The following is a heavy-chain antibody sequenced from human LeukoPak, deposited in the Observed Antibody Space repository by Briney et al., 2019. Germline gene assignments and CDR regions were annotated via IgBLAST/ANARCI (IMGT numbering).Heavy chain of an antibody. CDR1: GFTLSDYY. J-gene: IGHJ4*02. Sequence: PGGSLRLSCAASGFTLSDYYMSWIRHAPGKGLEWVSYISSSSSYTNYADSVKGRFTISRGNAKNSLYLQMNSLRAEDTAVYYCARLRWSQGSFEYFDYWGQGTLVTVSS. V-gene: IGHV3-11*06. CDR2: ISSSSSYT. CDR3: ARLRWSQGSFEYFDY. D-gene: IGHD4-23*01.